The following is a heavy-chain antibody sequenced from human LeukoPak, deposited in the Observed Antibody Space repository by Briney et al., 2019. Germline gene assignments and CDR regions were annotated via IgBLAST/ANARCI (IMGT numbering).Heavy chain of an antibody. CDR1: GGTFSSYA. Sequence: GASVKVSCKASGGTFSSYAISWVRQAPGQGLEWMGGIIPIFGTANYAQKFQGRVTITTDESTSTAYMELSSLRSEDTAVYYCATLTTVTPGHFDYWGQGTLVTVSS. CDR2: IIPIFGTA. CDR3: ATLTTVTPGHFDY. V-gene: IGHV1-69*05. D-gene: IGHD4-17*01. J-gene: IGHJ4*02.